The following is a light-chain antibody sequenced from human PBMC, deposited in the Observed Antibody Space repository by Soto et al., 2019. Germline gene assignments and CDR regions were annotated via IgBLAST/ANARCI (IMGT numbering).Light chain of an antibody. V-gene: IGKV3-11*01. CDR3: QQRTNWPPMYT. Sequence: EIVLTQSPATLSLSPGERATLSCRASQSVSSYLAWYQQKPGQAPRLLIYDASKKATGIPARFSGSGSGTDCTLTISSLEPEDSAVYYCQQRTNWPPMYTFGQGTKLEIK. CDR1: QSVSSY. CDR2: DAS. J-gene: IGKJ2*01.